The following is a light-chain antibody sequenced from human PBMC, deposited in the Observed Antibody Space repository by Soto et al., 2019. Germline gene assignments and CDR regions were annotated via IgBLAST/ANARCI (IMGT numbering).Light chain of an antibody. CDR2: DVR. Sequence: QSVLAQPASVSGSPGQSITISCTGTSIDVGRYNFVSWFQQHPGKAPKLLIYDVRYWPSGVSDRLSGSKSGNTASLTISGLQTDDEADYYCSSFTTSNTVVFGSGTKVTVL. V-gene: IGLV2-14*01. CDR1: SIDVGRYNF. CDR3: SSFTTSNTVV. J-gene: IGLJ1*01.